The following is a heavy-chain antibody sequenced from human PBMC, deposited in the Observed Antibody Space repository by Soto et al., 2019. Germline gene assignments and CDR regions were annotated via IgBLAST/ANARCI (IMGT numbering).Heavy chain of an antibody. J-gene: IGHJ4*02. CDR1: GGYFSGYY. D-gene: IGHD3-10*01. Sequence: QVQLQQWGAGLLKPSETLSLTCAVYGGYFSGYYWSWIRQPPGKGLEWIGEINHSGSTNYNPSLKSRVTISVDTSKNQFSLKLSSVTAADTAVYYCARGVQLITMVRGVFDYWGQGTLVTVSS. V-gene: IGHV4-34*01. CDR3: ARGVQLITMVRGVFDY. CDR2: INHSGST.